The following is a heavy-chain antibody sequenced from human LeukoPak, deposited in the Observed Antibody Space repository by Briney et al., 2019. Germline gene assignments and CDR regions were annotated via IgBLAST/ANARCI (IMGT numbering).Heavy chain of an antibody. CDR3: ARDLSSSWPGYNWFDP. Sequence: ASVKVSCKVSGGTFSSYAISWVRQAPGQGLEWMGKIMPILGIANYAQKFQGRVTITADKSTSTAYMELSSLRSEDTAVYYCARDLSSSWPGYNWFDPWGQGTLVTVSS. CDR2: IMPILGIA. V-gene: IGHV1-69*04. CDR1: GGTFSSYA. D-gene: IGHD6-13*01. J-gene: IGHJ5*02.